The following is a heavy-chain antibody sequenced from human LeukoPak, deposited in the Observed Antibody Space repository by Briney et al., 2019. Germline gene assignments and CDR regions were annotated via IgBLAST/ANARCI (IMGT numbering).Heavy chain of an antibody. J-gene: IGHJ4*02. D-gene: IGHD4-17*01. Sequence: SSETLSLTCSVSGGSISSNSYYWGWIRQPPGKGLEWIGCVYYTGSTYYNPSLKSRVTISVDTSKNQFSLRMSSVTAADTAVYYCASQMTPVTTFDYWGQGTLVTVSS. CDR2: VYYTGST. CDR3: ASQMTPVTTFDY. CDR1: GGSISSNSYY. V-gene: IGHV4-39*01.